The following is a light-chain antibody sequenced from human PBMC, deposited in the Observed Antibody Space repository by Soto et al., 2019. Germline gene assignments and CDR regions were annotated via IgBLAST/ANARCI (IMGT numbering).Light chain of an antibody. Sequence: AIQLTQSPSSLSASVGDRVTITCRASQGISSALAWYQQKPGKAPKLLIYDASSLESGVPSRFSGSGSGTDFTLTISSLQPEDFATYYCQQFNSYPITVGQGTRREIK. V-gene: IGKV1-13*02. CDR2: DAS. CDR3: QQFNSYPIT. CDR1: QGISSA. J-gene: IGKJ5*01.